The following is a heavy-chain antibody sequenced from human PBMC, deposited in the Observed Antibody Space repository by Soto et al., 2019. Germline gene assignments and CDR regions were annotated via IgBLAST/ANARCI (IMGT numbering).Heavy chain of an antibody. J-gene: IGHJ4*02. CDR2: ISGSGGST. V-gene: IGHV3-23*01. CDR1: GFTFSSYA. CDR3: ANGYCSGGSCYPAFDY. D-gene: IGHD2-15*01. Sequence: EVQLLESGGGLVQPGGSLRLSCAASGFTFSSYAMSWVRQAPGKGLEWVSAISGSGGSTYYADSVKGRFTISRDNSKNTLYLQMNSLRAEDTAVYYCANGYCSGGSCYPAFDYWGQGTLVTVSS.